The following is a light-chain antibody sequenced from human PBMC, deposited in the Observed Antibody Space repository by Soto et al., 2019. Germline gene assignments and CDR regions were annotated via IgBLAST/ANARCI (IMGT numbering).Light chain of an antibody. V-gene: IGLV1-44*01. J-gene: IGLJ2*01. CDR3: AAWDDSLNGPV. CDR1: SSNIGSNT. CDR2: SNN. Sequence: QSVLPQPPSASGTPGQRVTISCSGSSSNIGSNTVNWYQQLPGTAPKLLIYSNNQRPSGVPDRFSGSKSGTSASLTISGLQSEDEADYYCAAWDDSLNGPVFGGGTKLIVL.